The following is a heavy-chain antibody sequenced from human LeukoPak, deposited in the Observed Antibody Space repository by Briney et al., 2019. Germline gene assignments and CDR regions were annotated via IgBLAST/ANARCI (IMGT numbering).Heavy chain of an antibody. J-gene: IGHJ5*02. CDR1: GFTFSSYE. CDR2: ISSSGSTI. V-gene: IGHV3-48*03. CDR3: ARELRYSSGWTWFDP. Sequence: GGSLRLSCAASGFTFSSYEMNWVRQAPGKGLEWVSYISSSGSTIYYADSVKGRFTISRDNAKNSLYLQMNSLRAEDTAVYYCARELRYSSGWTWFDPWGQGTLVTVSS. D-gene: IGHD6-19*01.